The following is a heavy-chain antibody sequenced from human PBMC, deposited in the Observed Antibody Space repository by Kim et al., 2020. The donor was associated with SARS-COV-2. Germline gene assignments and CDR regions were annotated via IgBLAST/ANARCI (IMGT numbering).Heavy chain of an antibody. V-gene: IGHV3-23*01. CDR1: GFTFSSYA. J-gene: IGHJ6*02. CDR2: ISGSGGST. CDR3: AKVGGGDIVVVPAAMGPMGGMEV. D-gene: IGHD2-2*01. Sequence: GGSLRLSCAASGFTFSSYAMSWVRQAPGKGLEWVSAISGSGGSTYYADSVKGRFTISRDNSKNTLYLQMNSLRAEDTAVYYCAKVGGGDIVVVPAAMGPMGGMEVWGQGTTVTVSS.